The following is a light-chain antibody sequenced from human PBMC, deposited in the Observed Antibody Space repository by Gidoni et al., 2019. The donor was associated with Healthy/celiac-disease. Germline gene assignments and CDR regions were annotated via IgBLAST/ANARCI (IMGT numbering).Light chain of an antibody. V-gene: IGLV3-1*01. Sequence: SYELTQPPPVSVSPGQTASITCPGDELGDKYACWYQQKPGQSPVLVIYQASKRPSGIPERFSGSNSGNTATLTISGTQAMDEADYYCQAWDSSTVVFGGGTKLTVL. CDR2: QAS. CDR3: QAWDSSTVV. J-gene: IGLJ2*01. CDR1: ELGDKY.